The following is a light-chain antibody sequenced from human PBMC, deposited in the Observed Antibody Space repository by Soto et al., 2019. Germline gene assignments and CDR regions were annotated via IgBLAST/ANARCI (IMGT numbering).Light chain of an antibody. J-gene: IGKJ1*01. CDR2: GAS. CDR3: QQYGSSPQR. V-gene: IGKV3-20*01. Sequence: EIVLTQSPGTLSLSSGERATLSCRASQSVSSSYLAWYQQKPGQAPRLLIYGASSRATGIPDRFSGSGSGTDFTLTISRLEPEDFAVYYCQQYGSSPQRFGQGTKVDIK. CDR1: QSVSSSY.